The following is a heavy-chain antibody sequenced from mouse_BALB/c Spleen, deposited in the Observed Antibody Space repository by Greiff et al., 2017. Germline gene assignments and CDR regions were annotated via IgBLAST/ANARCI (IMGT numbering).Heavy chain of an antibody. V-gene: IGHV5-17*02. D-gene: IGHD2-10*02. CDR3: ARGGGYGSYWFAY. J-gene: IGHJ3*01. Sequence: EVQGVESGGGLVQPGGSRKLSCAASGFTFSSFGMHWVRQAPEKGLEWVAYISSGSSTIYYADTVKGRFTISRDNPKNTLFLQMTSLRSEDTAMYYCARGGGYGSYWFAYWGQGTLVTVSA. CDR2: ISSGSSTI. CDR1: GFTFSSFG.